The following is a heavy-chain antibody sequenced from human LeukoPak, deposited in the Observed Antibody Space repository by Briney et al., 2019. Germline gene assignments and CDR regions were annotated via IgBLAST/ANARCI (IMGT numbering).Heavy chain of an antibody. CDR2: IFDGNAT. J-gene: IGHJ4*02. D-gene: IGHD6-13*01. V-gene: IGHV3-53*01. Sequence: GGSLRLSCAASGFTVTNYYMSWVRQAPGKGLEWVSVIFDGNATYYADSVRGRFTVSRDTSKNTLNLQMNGLRAEDTAIYYCARDRGSSWPFDFWGQGTLVTVSS. CDR3: ARDRGSSWPFDF. CDR1: GFTVTNYY.